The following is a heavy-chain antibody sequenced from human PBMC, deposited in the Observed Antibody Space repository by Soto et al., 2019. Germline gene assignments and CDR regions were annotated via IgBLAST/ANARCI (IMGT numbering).Heavy chain of an antibody. Sequence: GGSLRLSCPSSGLRVSRNYMTWVRQSPGKGLDVVSIIYSGGDTYYADSVKGRFTISRDNSKNTLYLKMNSRRAEDTAVYYCARDGYKHYWLGTGGQGTLVTVAS. CDR2: IYSGGDT. D-gene: IGHD3-9*01. CDR3: ARDGYKHYWLGT. CDR1: GLRVSRNY. V-gene: IGHV3-53*01. J-gene: IGHJ4*02.